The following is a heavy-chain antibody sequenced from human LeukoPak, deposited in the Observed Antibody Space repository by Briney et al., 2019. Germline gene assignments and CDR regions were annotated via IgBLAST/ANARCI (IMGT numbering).Heavy chain of an antibody. CDR1: GGSFSGYY. Sequence: KPSETLSLTCAVYGGSFSGYYWSWIRQPPGKGLEWIREINHSGSTNYNLSLKSRVTISVDTSKNQFSLKLSSVTAADTAVYYCAGGVVVVPAASRYNWFDPWGQGTLVTVSS. V-gene: IGHV4-34*01. J-gene: IGHJ5*02. CDR3: AGGVVVVPAASRYNWFDP. CDR2: INHSGST. D-gene: IGHD2-2*01.